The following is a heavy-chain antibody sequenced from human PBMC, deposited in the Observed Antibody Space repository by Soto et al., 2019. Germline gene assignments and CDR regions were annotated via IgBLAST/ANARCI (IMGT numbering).Heavy chain of an antibody. CDR2: IYYNGIT. CDR1: RGSVSSGGYY. CDR3: ARARFYGSERTVFDF. V-gene: IGHV4-31*01. J-gene: IGHJ4*02. Sequence: QVQLQESGPGLVKPSQTLSLTCTVSRGSVSSGGYYWSWIRQHPGKGLEWIGYIYYNGITDYNPSHKSELIISVYTSKNQFSLILSSVTAADTAVYYCARARFYGSERTVFDFWGQGTLVTVSS. D-gene: IGHD3-10*01.